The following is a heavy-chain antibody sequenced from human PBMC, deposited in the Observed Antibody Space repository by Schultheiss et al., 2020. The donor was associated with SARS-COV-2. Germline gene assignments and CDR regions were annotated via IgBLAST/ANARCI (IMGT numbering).Heavy chain of an antibody. CDR2: ISSSGSTI. V-gene: IGHV3-48*03. CDR3: AREGGFGEFHY. Sequence: GGSLRLSCAASGFTFSSYEMNWVRQAPGKGLEWVSYISSSGSTIYYADSVKGRFTISRDNAKNSLYLQMNSLRAEDTAVFYCAREGGFGEFHYWGQGTLVTVSS. CDR1: GFTFSSYE. D-gene: IGHD3-10*01. J-gene: IGHJ4*02.